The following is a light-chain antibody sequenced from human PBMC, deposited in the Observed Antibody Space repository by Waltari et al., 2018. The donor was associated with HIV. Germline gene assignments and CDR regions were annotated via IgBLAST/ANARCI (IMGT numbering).Light chain of an antibody. CDR3: CSYAGTWL. CDR2: DVT. V-gene: IGLV2-11*01. CDR1: SSDVGDYHY. Sequence: SALTQPHSVSGSPGQSVTLSCTGTSSDVGDYHYVSWYQRHPGKAPKLMIYDVTKRPSWVPDRFSGSKSGNTASLTISGLQAEDDAEYYCCSYAGTWLFGGGTKLTVL. J-gene: IGLJ3*02.